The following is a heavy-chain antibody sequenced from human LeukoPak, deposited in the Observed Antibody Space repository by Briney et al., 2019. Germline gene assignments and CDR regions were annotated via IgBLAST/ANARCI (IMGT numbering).Heavy chain of an antibody. D-gene: IGHD3-9*01. CDR3: AGRLLTGYYVPGYGMDV. V-gene: IGHV4-59*01. CDR2: IYYSGST. Sequence: SETLSLTCTVSGGSISSYYWSWIRQPPGKGLEWIGDIYYSGSTNYNPSLKSRVTISVDTSKNQFSLKLSSVTAADTAVYYCAGRLLTGYYVPGYGMDVWGQGTTVTVSS. CDR1: GGSISSYY. J-gene: IGHJ6*02.